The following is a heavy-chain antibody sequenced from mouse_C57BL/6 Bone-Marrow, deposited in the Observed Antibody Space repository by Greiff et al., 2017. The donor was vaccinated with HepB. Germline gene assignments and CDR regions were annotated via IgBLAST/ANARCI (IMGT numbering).Heavy chain of an antibody. V-gene: IGHV1-18*01. CDR1: GYTFTDYN. CDR2: INPNNGGT. D-gene: IGHD1-1*01. J-gene: IGHJ2*01. CDR3: ARYYYGSSPFDY. Sequence: VQLQQSGPELVKPGASVKIPCKASGYTFTDYNMDWVKQSHGKSLEWIGDINPNNGGTIYNQKFKGKATLTVDKSSSTAYMELRSLTSEDTAVYYCARYYYGSSPFDYWGQGTTLTVSS.